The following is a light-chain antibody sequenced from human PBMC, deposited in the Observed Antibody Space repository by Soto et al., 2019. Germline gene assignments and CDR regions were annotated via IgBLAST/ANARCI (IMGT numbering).Light chain of an antibody. Sequence: QSALTQPASVSGSPGQSITISCTGTSSDVGGYNYVSWYQQHPGKAPKLMIYDVTNRPSGVSSRFSGPKSGNTASLTISGLQAEDEADYYCSSYRISSASVVFGGGTKLTVL. J-gene: IGLJ2*01. CDR2: DVT. CDR3: SSYRISSASVV. CDR1: SSDVGGYNY. V-gene: IGLV2-14*01.